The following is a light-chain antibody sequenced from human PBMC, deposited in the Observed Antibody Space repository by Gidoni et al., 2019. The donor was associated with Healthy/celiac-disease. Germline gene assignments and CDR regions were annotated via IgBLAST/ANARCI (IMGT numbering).Light chain of an antibody. CDR3: QQRSNWPPWT. CDR2: DAS. CDR1: QSVSSY. V-gene: IGKV3-11*01. Sequence: EIVLTQSPATLSLSPGERATLSCRASQSVSSYLAWYQQKPGQAPRLLIYDASNRATGIPARFSGSGSGTDFTLTISSLEPEDFAGYYCQQRSNWPPWTFXQXTKVEIK. J-gene: IGKJ1*01.